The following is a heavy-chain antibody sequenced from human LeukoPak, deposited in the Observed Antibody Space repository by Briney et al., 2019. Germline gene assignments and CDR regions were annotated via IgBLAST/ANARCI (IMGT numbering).Heavy chain of an antibody. D-gene: IGHD3-22*01. J-gene: IGHJ4*02. Sequence: SETLSLTCTVSGGSISSGVYYWRWIRQHPGKGLEWIGYIYYSGSTYYNPSLKSRVTISVDTSKNQFSLKLSSVTAADTAVYYCARDYRYYDSSGYLDYWGQGTLVTVSS. V-gene: IGHV4-31*03. CDR2: IYYSGST. CDR3: ARDYRYYDSSGYLDY. CDR1: GGSISSGVYY.